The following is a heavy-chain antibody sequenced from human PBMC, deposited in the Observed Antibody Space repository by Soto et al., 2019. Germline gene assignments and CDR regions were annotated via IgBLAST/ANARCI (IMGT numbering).Heavy chain of an antibody. CDR2: IYWDDDK. J-gene: IGHJ5*02. CDR3: AHRPPYSNNRNAGWFVP. D-gene: IGHD1-1*01. CDR1: GFSLSTSGVG. Sequence: QITLKESGPTLVKPTQTLTLTCTFSGFSLSTSGVGVGWIRQPPGQALEWLVFIYWDDDKRYSPSLRSRLTITKDTSQRRVVLTMTNMDPVDTATYYSAHRPPYSNNRNAGWFVPCGQGAPLTVSS. V-gene: IGHV2-5*02.